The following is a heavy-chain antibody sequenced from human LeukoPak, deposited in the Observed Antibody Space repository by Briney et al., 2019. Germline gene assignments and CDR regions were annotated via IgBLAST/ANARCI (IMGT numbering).Heavy chain of an antibody. D-gene: IGHD3-22*01. CDR2: INQDGSVK. CDR3: AKLVVINDPEGMDV. Sequence: GSLRLSCSASGFTFSSYWMSWVRQAPGKGLEWVANINQDGSVKYHVDSVKGRFTISRDNARNSLYLQMNSLRAEDTAVYYCAKLVVINDPEGMDVWGQGTTVTVSS. J-gene: IGHJ6*02. V-gene: IGHV3-7*01. CDR1: GFTFSSYW.